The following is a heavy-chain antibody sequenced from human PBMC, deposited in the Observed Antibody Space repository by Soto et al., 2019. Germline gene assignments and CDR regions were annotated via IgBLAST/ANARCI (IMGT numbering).Heavy chain of an antibody. D-gene: IGHD3-3*02. Sequence: SVKVSCKASGYTFTSYAMHWVRQAPGQRLKWMGGIMPVFPTPDYAQKFQGRVTITADESTGTAYMELSSLRSEDTAVYYCARDKDRQQLGGNYYYIMDVWGQGTTVTVSS. CDR3: ARDKDRQQLGGNYYYIMDV. CDR2: IMPVFPTP. CDR1: GYTFTSYA. J-gene: IGHJ6*01. V-gene: IGHV1-69*13.